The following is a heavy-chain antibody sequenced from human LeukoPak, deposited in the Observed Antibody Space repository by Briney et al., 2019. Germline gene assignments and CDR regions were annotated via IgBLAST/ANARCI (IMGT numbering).Heavy chain of an antibody. J-gene: IGHJ4*02. CDR3: TRGESYYYDSSGYYHDY. D-gene: IGHD3-22*01. CDR1: GFTFGDYG. CDR2: IRSNTYGGST. Sequence: GGSLRLSCEGSGFTFGDYGVGWFRQAPGKGLQWVTSIRSNTYGGSTEYVPSVKGRFTISRDDSKSIAYLQMNSLKTEDTAVYYCTRGESYYYDSSGYYHDYWGQGTLVTVSS. V-gene: IGHV3-49*03.